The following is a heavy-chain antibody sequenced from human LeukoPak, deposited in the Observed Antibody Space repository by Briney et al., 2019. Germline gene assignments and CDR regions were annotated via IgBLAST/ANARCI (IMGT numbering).Heavy chain of an antibody. J-gene: IGHJ4*02. Sequence: GESLKISCKGSGYSFTSYWIGWVRQMPGQGLEWMGIIYPGDSDTRYSPSFQGQVTISADKSISTAYLQWSSLKASDTAMYYCARHPDRPYSSSPFDYWGQGTLVTVSS. CDR3: ARHPDRPYSSSPFDY. CDR2: IYPGDSDT. D-gene: IGHD6-6*01. CDR1: GYSFTSYW. V-gene: IGHV5-51*01.